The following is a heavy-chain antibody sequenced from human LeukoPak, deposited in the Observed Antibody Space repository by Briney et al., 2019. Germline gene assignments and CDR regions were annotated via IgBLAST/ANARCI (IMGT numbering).Heavy chain of an antibody. CDR3: TTDLGCSGGSCYSF. Sequence: GGSLRLSCAASGFTFSNAWMSWVRQAPGKGLEWVGRLKSKTDGGTTDYAAPVKGRFTISRDDSKNTLYLQMNSLKTEDTAVYYCTTDLGCSGGSCYSFWGQGTLVTVSA. D-gene: IGHD2-15*01. J-gene: IGHJ4*02. V-gene: IGHV3-15*01. CDR2: LKSKTDGGTT. CDR1: GFTFSNAW.